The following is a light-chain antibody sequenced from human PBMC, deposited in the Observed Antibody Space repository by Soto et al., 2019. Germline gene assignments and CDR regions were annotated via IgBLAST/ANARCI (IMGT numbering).Light chain of an antibody. Sequence: EIVLTQSPATLSLSPGERATLSCRASKSVSSYLAWYQQKPGQAPRLLIYDASNRATGIPARFSGSGSGTYFTLTISSLEPEDFAVYYCQQRSNLPPLTFGGGTKVESK. CDR3: QQRSNLPPLT. CDR2: DAS. V-gene: IGKV3-11*01. J-gene: IGKJ4*01. CDR1: KSVSSY.